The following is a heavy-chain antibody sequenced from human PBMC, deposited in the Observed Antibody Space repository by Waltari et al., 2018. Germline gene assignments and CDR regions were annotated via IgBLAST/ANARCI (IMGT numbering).Heavy chain of an antibody. V-gene: IGHV3-30*04. CDR2: ISDAGAHK. Sequence: QVQLMESGGDVVRPGGSLRLSCAASGFSFSDYTMHWVRQTPAKGLEWVAIISDAGAHKYYAASVKGRFSISRDDSKSTLYLQMTNVGPEDTAVYYCARDEEWPEGLFAFDIWGQGTKVTVAS. CDR1: GFSFSDYT. J-gene: IGHJ3*02. D-gene: IGHD3-3*01. CDR3: ARDEEWPEGLFAFDI.